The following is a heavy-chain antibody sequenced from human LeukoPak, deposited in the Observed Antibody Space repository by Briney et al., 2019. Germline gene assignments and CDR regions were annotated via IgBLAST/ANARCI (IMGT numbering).Heavy chain of an antibody. Sequence: PSETLSLTCSVSGGSISSTNYFWGWIRQPPWEGLEWLGSIYYGGTTYYNPSLKRRVTISVDTSKNQFSLKLTSVTAADTAVYYCARRNYYESSAYYIFDCWGQGTLVTVSS. CDR2: IYYGGTT. D-gene: IGHD3-22*01. V-gene: IGHV4-39*01. J-gene: IGHJ4*02. CDR3: ARRNYYESSAYYIFDC. CDR1: GGSISSTNYF.